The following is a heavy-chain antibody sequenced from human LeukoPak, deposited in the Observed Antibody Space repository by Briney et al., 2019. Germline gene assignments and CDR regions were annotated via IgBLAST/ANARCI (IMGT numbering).Heavy chain of an antibody. CDR3: ARGTYYYGSGRTSYSDY. CDR2: ISAYNGSR. CDR1: GYTFTSYG. V-gene: IGHV1-18*01. J-gene: IGHJ4*02. Sequence: ASVKVSCEASGYTFTSYGMCWVRQAPGQGLEWMGWISAYNGSRNYAQKLQGRVTMTRDTSTSTAYMELRSLGSDDTAVYYCARGTYYYGSGRTSYSDYWGQRTLVTVSS. D-gene: IGHD3-10*01.